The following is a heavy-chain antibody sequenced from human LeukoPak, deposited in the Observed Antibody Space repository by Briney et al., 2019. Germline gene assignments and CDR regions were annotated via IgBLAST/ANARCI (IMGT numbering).Heavy chain of an antibody. CDR2: IYYSGST. CDR3: ASPPSVPVAGPKPPDY. V-gene: IGHV4-39*01. D-gene: IGHD6-19*01. J-gene: IGHJ4*02. CDR1: GGSISSNSYY. Sequence: PSETLSLTCTVSGGSISSNSYYWGWIRQPPGKGLEWIGSIYYSGSTYYNPSLKSRVTISVDTSKNQFSLKLRSVTAADTAVFSCASPPSVPVAGPKPPDYWGQGTLVTVSS.